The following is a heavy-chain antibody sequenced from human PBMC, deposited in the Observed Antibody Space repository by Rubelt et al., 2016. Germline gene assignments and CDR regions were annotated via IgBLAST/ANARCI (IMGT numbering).Heavy chain of an antibody. CDR2: IYYSGST. V-gene: IGHV4-31*01. Sequence: TCTVSGGSISSGGYYWSWIRQHPGKGLEWIGNIYYSGSTNYNPSLKSQVTISVDTSKNQFSLKLSSVTAADTAVYYCARSNYFDYWGQGTLVTVSS. J-gene: IGHJ4*02. CDR1: GGSISSGGYY. CDR3: ARSNYFDY.